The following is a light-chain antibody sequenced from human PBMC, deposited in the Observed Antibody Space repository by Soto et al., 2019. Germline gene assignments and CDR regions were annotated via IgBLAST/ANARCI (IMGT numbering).Light chain of an antibody. CDR3: QLYNSYSVT. J-gene: IGKJ1*01. CDR1: QSISSW. Sequence: DIQMTQSPSTLSASVGDRVTITCRASQSISSWLAWYQQKPGKAPKLLIYKASSLESGVPSRFSGSGSGTEFTLTISSLQPDDFATYYCQLYNSYSVTFGQGTKVAIK. CDR2: KAS. V-gene: IGKV1-5*03.